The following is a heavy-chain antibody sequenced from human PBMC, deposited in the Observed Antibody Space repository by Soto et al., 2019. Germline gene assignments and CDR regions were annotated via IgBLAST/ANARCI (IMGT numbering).Heavy chain of an antibody. CDR3: ARDGGVAVAGISYYYYGMDV. J-gene: IGHJ6*02. V-gene: IGHV1-58*01. D-gene: IGHD6-19*01. CDR1: GFTFTSSA. CDR2: IIVDSGNT. Sequence: SVKVSCKASGFTFTSSAVQWVRQARGQRLEWIGWIIVDSGNTNYAQKFQERVTMTTDTSTSTAYMELRSLRSDDTAVYYCARDGGVAVAGISYYYYGMDVWGQGTTVTVSS.